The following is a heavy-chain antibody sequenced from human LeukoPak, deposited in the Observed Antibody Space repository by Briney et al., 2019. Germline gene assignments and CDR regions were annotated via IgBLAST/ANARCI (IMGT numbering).Heavy chain of an antibody. V-gene: IGHV4-61*01. D-gene: IGHD5-18*01. J-gene: IGHJ4*02. CDR2: IYYSGST. CDR1: GASVSSGSYY. CDR3: ARGSRGYSYG. Sequence: SETLSLTCTVSGASVSSGSYYWSWIRQPPGKGLEWIGYIYYSGSTNYDPSLKSRVTISVDTSKNQFSLKLSSVTAADTAVYYCARGSRGYSYGWGQGTLVTVSS.